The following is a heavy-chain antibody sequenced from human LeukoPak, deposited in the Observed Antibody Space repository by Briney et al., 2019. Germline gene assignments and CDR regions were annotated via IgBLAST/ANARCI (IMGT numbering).Heavy chain of an antibody. J-gene: IGHJ4*02. CDR1: GGSFSGYY. V-gene: IGHV4-34*01. D-gene: IGHD2-15*01. Sequence: SEPLSLTCAVYGGSFSGYYWSWIRQPPGKGLEWIGEINHSGSTNYNPSLKSRVTISVDTSKNQFSLKLSSVTAADTAVYYCARATYCSGDSCYSGIFDYWGQGTLVTVSS. CDR3: ARATYCSGDSCYSGIFDY. CDR2: INHSGST.